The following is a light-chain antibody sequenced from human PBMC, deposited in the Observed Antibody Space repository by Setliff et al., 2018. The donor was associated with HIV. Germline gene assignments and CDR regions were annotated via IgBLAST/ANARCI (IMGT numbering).Light chain of an antibody. CDR2: QAT. CDR1: SSDVGRYNL. CDR3: CSNTGSNTYV. V-gene: IGLV2-23*01. Sequence: VLTQPASVSGSPGQSITISCTGTSSDVGRYNLVSWYQQHPGKAPKLMIYQATKRPSGVSNRFSGSKSGNTASLTISGLQAEDEADYYCCSNTGSNTYVFGTGTK. J-gene: IGLJ1*01.